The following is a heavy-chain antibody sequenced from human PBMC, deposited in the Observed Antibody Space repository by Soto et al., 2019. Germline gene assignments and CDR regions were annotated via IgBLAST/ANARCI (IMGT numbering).Heavy chain of an antibody. CDR1: GGSFSGYY. Sequence: SETLSLTCAVYGGSFSGYYWSWIRQPPGKGLEWIGEINHSGSTNYNPSLKSRVTISVDTSKNQFSLKLSSVTAADTAVYYCARGEGSSSWFLTPRYNWFDPWGQGTLVTVSS. D-gene: IGHD6-13*01. CDR3: ARGEGSSSWFLTPRYNWFDP. J-gene: IGHJ5*02. V-gene: IGHV4-34*01. CDR2: INHSGST.